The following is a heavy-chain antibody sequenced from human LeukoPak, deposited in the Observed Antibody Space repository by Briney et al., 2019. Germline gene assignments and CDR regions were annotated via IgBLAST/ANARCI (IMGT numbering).Heavy chain of an antibody. D-gene: IGHD1-1*01. CDR2: ISRSGGST. CDR3: AKDGYNSDIFYFDF. Sequence: PGGSLRLSCAASGFTFSIYAMSWVRQAPGKGLEWVSSISRSGGSTYYADSVKGRFTISRDNSNNTLYPQMNSLRDEDTAVYYCAKDGYNSDIFYFDFWGQGTLVPVSS. V-gene: IGHV3-23*01. CDR1: GFTFSIYA. J-gene: IGHJ4*02.